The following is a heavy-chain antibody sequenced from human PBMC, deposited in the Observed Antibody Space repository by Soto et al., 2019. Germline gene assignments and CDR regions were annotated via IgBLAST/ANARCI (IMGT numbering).Heavy chain of an antibody. V-gene: IGHV3-74*03. CDR2: ISVDGRGT. J-gene: IGHJ4*01. CDR3: VRAPEQRPIDY. CDR1: GFTLSDYW. D-gene: IGHD6-19*01. Sequence: GGSLRLSCAASGFTLSDYWMHWVRQVPGKGLLWVSRISVDGRGTTYADSVKGRFTISRDNAKNTLYLQMDSLRAEDTAVYYCVRAPEQRPIDYWDRRSLVTVSS.